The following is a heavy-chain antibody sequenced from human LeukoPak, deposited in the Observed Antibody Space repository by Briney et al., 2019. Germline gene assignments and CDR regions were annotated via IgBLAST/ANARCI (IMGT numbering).Heavy chain of an antibody. CDR2: ISSSSSYR. D-gene: IGHD4-17*01. CDR3: ARDVGDYSFDC. V-gene: IGHV3-21*01. J-gene: IGHJ4*02. Sequence: KPGGSLRLSCAASGFTFSSYSMNWVRQAPGKGLEWVSSISSSSSYRYYADSVKGRFTISRDNAKNSLYLQMNSLRAEDTAVYYWARDVGDYSFDCGGQGTLVTVS. CDR1: GFTFSSYS.